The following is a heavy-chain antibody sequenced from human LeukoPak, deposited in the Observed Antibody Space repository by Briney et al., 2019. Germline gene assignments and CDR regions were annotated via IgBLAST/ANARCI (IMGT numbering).Heavy chain of an antibody. CDR2: INHSGST. CDR3: ARDYGDYSTHWYFDL. V-gene: IGHV4-34*01. D-gene: IGHD4-17*01. J-gene: IGHJ2*01. Sequence: PSETLSLTCAVYGGSFSGYYWSRIRQPSGKGLEWIGEINHSGSTNYNPSLTSRVTISVDTSKNQFSLKLSSVTAADTAVYYCARDYGDYSTHWYFDLWGRGTLVTVSS. CDR1: GGSFSGYY.